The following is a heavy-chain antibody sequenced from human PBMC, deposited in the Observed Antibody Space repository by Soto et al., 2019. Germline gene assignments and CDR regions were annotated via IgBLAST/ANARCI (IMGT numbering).Heavy chain of an antibody. Sequence: SETLSLTCAVYGGSFSAYYWSWIRQPPGKGLEWIGVINHSGGTSYNPSLKSRVTISVDTSKSQFSLKLTSVTAADRAVYYCARGSVDTVDSSGFYVYWGQGTQVTVSS. CDR1: GGSFSAYY. CDR3: ARGSVDTVDSSGFYVY. V-gene: IGHV4-34*01. J-gene: IGHJ4*02. CDR2: INHSGGT. D-gene: IGHD3-22*01.